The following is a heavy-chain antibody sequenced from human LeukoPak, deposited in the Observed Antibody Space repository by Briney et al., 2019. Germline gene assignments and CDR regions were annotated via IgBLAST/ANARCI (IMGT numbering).Heavy chain of an antibody. CDR2: IWYDGSNK. CDR3: ARDWDGGGSFDY. Sequence: GRSLRLSCAVSGFTFSSYGMHWVRQAPGKGLEWVAVIWYDGSNKYYADSVKGRFTISRDNSKNTLYLQMNSLRAEDTAVYYCARDWDGGGSFDYWGQGTLVTVSS. CDR1: GFTFSSYG. V-gene: IGHV3-33*01. D-gene: IGHD2-15*01. J-gene: IGHJ4*02.